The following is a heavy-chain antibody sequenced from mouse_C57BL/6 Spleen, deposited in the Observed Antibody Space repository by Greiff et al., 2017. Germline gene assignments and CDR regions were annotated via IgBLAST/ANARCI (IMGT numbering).Heavy chain of an antibody. D-gene: IGHD4-1*01. J-gene: IGHJ2*01. Sequence: EVQGVESGGDLVKPGGSLKLSCAASGFTFSSYGMSWVRQTPDKRLEWVATISSGGSYTYYPDSVKGRFTISRDNAKNTLYLQMSSLKSEDTAMYYCARHENWDPYYFDYWGQGTTLTVAS. CDR3: ARHENWDPYYFDY. CDR1: GFTFSSYG. V-gene: IGHV5-6*01. CDR2: ISSGGSYT.